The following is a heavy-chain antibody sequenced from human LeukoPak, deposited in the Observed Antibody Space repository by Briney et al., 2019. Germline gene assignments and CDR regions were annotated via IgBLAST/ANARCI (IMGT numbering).Heavy chain of an antibody. CDR1: GFTFSTYA. Sequence: GGSLRLSCAASGFTFSTYAMSWVRQAPGKGLEWVSAISGSGGSTYYADSVKGRFTISRDNSKNTLYLQMNSLGAEDTAVYYCAKGGGIAAAGEGYWGQGTLVTVSS. D-gene: IGHD6-13*01. CDR2: ISGSGGST. J-gene: IGHJ4*02. CDR3: AKGGGIAAAGEGY. V-gene: IGHV3-23*01.